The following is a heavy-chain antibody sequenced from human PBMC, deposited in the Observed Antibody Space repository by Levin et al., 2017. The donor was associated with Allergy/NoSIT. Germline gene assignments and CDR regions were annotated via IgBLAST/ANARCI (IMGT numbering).Heavy chain of an antibody. CDR1: GATVDSNY. V-gene: IGHV3-66*02. CDR3: ARDFGGR. Sequence: GESLKISCVVSGATVDSNYMSWVRQAPGKGLEWVSVVYAGGSTYYADSVKGRFTISRDIPKNMLFLQMDSLRVEDTAIYYCARDFGGRWGQGTLVTVSS. D-gene: IGHD3-16*01. J-gene: IGHJ4*02. CDR2: VYAGGST.